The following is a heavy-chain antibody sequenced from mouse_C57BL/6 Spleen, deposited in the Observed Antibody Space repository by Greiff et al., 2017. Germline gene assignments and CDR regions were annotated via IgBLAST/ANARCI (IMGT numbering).Heavy chain of an antibody. CDR3: ARSLYYPGAWFAY. CDR2: IRNKANGYTT. CDR1: GFTFTDYY. J-gene: IGHJ3*01. D-gene: IGHD2-1*01. Sequence: EVHLVESGGGLVQPGGSLSLSCAASGFTFTDYYMSWVRQPPGKALEWLGFIRNKANGYTTEYSASVKGRFTISRDNSQSILYLQMNALRAEDSATYCGARSLYYPGAWFAYWGQGTLVTVSA. V-gene: IGHV7-3*01.